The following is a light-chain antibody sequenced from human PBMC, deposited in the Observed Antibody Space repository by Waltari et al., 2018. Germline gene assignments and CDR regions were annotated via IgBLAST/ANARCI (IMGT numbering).Light chain of an antibody. CDR2: AVS. J-gene: IGLJ2*01. Sequence: QSALTQSASVSGSPGQSITISCTGTASDVGGYNYVSWFQQHPGKAPKLMIYAVSARPSGVSYRFSGSKSGNTASLTISGLQAADEADYYCSSYSSSSSLVFGGGTRLTVL. CDR1: ASDVGGYNY. V-gene: IGLV2-14*03. CDR3: SSYSSSSSLV.